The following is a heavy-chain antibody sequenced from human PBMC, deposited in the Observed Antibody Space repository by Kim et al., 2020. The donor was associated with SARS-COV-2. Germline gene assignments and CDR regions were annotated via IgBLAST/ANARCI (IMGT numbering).Heavy chain of an antibody. J-gene: IGHJ3*02. V-gene: IGHV3-23*01. CDR3: AKVNRMDTMIVVVHDAFDI. CDR1: GFTFSSYA. CDR2: ISGSGGST. Sequence: GGSLRLSCAASGFTFSSYAMSWVRQAPGKGLEWVSAISGSGGSTYYADSVKGRFTISRDNSKNTLYLQMNSLRAEDTAVYYCAKVNRMDTMIVVVHDAFDIWGQGTMVTVSS. D-gene: IGHD3-22*01.